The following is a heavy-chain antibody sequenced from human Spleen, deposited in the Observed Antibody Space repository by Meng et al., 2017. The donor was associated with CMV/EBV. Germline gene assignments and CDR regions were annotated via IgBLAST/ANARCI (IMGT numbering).Heavy chain of an antibody. D-gene: IGHD6-19*01. CDR2: IIPILGIA. J-gene: IGHJ4*02. Sequence: SVKVSCKASGDTFNRYAITWVRQAPGQGLEWMGRIIPILGIADYAQKFQGRVKITADRATSTGYMELSSLRSEDTAVYYCARDVPTRIAVAGSSFDYWGQGTLVTVSS. CDR1: GDTFNRYA. CDR3: ARDVPTRIAVAGSSFDY. V-gene: IGHV1-69*04.